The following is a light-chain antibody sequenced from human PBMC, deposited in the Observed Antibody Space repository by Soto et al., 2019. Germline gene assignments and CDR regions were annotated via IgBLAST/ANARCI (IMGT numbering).Light chain of an antibody. Sequence: EIVLTQSAATLSLSPGERATLSCRASQSVSSYLAWYQQKPGQAPRLLIYDASNRATGIPARFSGSGSGTDFTLTISILEPEDFAVYYCQQRSNWPPLTFGQGTRLEIK. CDR1: QSVSSY. CDR3: QQRSNWPPLT. J-gene: IGKJ5*01. CDR2: DAS. V-gene: IGKV3-11*01.